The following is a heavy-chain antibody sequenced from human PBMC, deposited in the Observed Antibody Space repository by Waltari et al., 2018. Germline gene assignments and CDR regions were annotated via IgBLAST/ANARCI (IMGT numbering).Heavy chain of an antibody. CDR3: VHIDPNRDSSAYYF. CDR2: IYWNDDK. D-gene: IGHD3-22*01. V-gene: IGHV2-5*01. J-gene: IGHJ4*02. Sequence: QITLKESGPTLVKPTQTLTLTCTFSGFSLSTSGVGVGWIRQPPGKALEWLALIYWNDDKRYSPSLKSRLTITKDTSKSQVVLTMTNMDPVDTATYYCVHIDPNRDSSAYYFWGLGTLVTVSS. CDR1: GFSLSTSGVG.